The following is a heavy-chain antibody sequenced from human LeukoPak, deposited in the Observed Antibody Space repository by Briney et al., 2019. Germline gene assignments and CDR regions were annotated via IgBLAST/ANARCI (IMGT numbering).Heavy chain of an antibody. J-gene: IGHJ6*02. CDR2: VKQDGSEK. D-gene: IGHD1-1*01. Sequence: GGSLRLSCAASVFTFNSYRMSWVRHAPGKGLEWVANVKQDGSEKYYGDSVKGRFTISRDNAKNSLYLQMNSLRAEDTAVYYCARDRVRQNYYYGMDVWGQGTTVTVSS. CDR3: ARDRVRQNYYYGMDV. CDR1: VFTFNSYR. V-gene: IGHV3-7*03.